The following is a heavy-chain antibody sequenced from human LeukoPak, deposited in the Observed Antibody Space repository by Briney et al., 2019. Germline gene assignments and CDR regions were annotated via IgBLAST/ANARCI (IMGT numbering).Heavy chain of an antibody. CDR3: AKDLSSGWYPYYFDF. Sequence: GGSLRLSCAASGFTFSNYAMTWVRQAPGRGLEWVSGISGSGANTKYADSMKGRFTISRDNSKNTLYLQMNSLRVDDTAVYYCAKDLSSGWYPYYFDFWGRGTLVTVSS. V-gene: IGHV3-23*01. CDR1: GFTFSNYA. CDR2: ISGSGANT. D-gene: IGHD6-19*01. J-gene: IGHJ4*02.